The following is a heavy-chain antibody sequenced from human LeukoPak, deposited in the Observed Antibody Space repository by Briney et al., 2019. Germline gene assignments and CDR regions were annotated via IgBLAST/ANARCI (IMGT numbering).Heavy chain of an antibody. CDR2: INPNSGGS. J-gene: IGHJ4*02. CDR1: GYTFTGYY. D-gene: IGHD1-26*01. CDR3: AREGSSGSYFSY. V-gene: IGHV1-2*02. Sequence: ASVKVSCKASGYTFTGYYMHWVRQAPGQGLEWMGWINPNSGGSDYAQKFQGRVTMTRDTSISTAYMELSRLRSDDTAVYYCAREGSSGSYFSYWGQGTLVTVSS.